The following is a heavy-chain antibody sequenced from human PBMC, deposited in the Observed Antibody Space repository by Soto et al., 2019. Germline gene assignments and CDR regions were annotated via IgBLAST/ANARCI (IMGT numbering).Heavy chain of an antibody. V-gene: IGHV4-31*03. D-gene: IGHD2-2*01. Sequence: PSETLSLTCTVSGGSISSGGHYWSWIRQHPGKGLEWIGFIYFSGSTYYNPSLKSRVTISVDTSKSQFYLKLSSVTAADTAVYYCAITYLYGSSNYGPYDYWGQGALVTVSS. CDR1: GGSISSGGHY. J-gene: IGHJ4*02. CDR3: AITYLYGSSNYGPYDY. CDR2: IYFSGST.